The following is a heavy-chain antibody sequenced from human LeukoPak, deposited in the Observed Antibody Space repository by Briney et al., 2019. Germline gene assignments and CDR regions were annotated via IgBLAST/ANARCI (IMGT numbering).Heavy chain of an antibody. D-gene: IGHD6-13*01. CDR3: ARISSSWYYFDY. Sequence: ASVKVACKASGYTFTCYYMHWVRQAPGQGLEWMGRINPNSGGTNYVQKFQGRVTMTRDTSISTAYMELSRLRSDDTAVYYCARISSSWYYFDYWGQGTLVTVSS. CDR1: GYTFTCYY. V-gene: IGHV1-2*06. J-gene: IGHJ4*02. CDR2: INPNSGGT.